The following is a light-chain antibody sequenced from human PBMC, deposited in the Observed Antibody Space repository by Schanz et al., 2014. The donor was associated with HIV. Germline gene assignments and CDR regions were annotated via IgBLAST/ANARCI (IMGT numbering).Light chain of an antibody. V-gene: IGKV2-28*01. CDR2: VTS. CDR3: MQGLQTWT. CDR1: QSLLHENGYTY. J-gene: IGKJ1*01. Sequence: DIVMTQSPLSLPVTPGESASISCRSSQSLLHENGYTYLDWYVQKPGQSPRLLVYVTSYRASGVPDRFSGSGSGTDFTLTISRVEADDVGVYYCMQGLQTWTFGQGTRVDI.